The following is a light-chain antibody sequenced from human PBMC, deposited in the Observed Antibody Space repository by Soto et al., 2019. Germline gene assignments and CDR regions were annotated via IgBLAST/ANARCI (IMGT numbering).Light chain of an antibody. V-gene: IGKV3D-15*01. CDR1: QSVSSSY. Sequence: EIVCRQSPGTLSLSPGEGATLSCRASQSVSSSYLAWYQQKPGQAPRLLIYGASNRATGIPARFRGSGSGTEFTLTISSLQSEDFAVYYCQQYNNWPSFGQGTRLEI. CDR3: QQYNNWPS. CDR2: GAS. J-gene: IGKJ5*01.